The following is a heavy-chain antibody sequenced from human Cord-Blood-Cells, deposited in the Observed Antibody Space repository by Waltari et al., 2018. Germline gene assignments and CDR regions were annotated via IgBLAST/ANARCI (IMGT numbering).Heavy chain of an antibody. V-gene: IGHV3-30-3*01. CDR1: GFTLSSYA. Sequence: QVQLVESGGGVVQPGRSLRLSCAASGFTLSSYAMHWVRQAPGKGLEWVAVISYDGSNKYYADSVKGRFTISRDNSKNTLYLQMNSLRAEDTAVYYCARDLESYYFDYWGQGTLVTVSS. D-gene: IGHD1-26*01. CDR3: ARDLESYYFDY. J-gene: IGHJ4*02. CDR2: ISYDGSNK.